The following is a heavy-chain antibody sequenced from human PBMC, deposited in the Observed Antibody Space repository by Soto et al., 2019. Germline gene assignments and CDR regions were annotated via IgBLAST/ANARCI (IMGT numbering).Heavy chain of an antibody. V-gene: IGHV1-69*01. CDR2: IIPIFGTA. CDR1: GGTFISYA. J-gene: IGHJ6*04. CDR3: ERVWYYDFWSGYTMDV. Sequence: QVQLVQSGAEVKKPGSSVKVSCKASGGTFISYAISWVRQAPGQGLEWMGGIIPIFGTANYAQKFQGRVTITADESTSTADMELSSLRSEATAVYYCERVWYYDFWSGYTMDVWGKGTTVTVSS. D-gene: IGHD3-3*01.